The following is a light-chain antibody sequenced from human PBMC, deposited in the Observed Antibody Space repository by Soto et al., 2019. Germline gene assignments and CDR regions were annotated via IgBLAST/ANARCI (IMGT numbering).Light chain of an antibody. Sequence: EIVMTQSPATLSVSPGERATLSCRASRSVSSNLAWYQQKPGQAPRLLMYGASTRATGIPARFSGSGSGTEFTLTISSLQSEDFAVYYCQQRSNWPLITFGQGTRLEIK. V-gene: IGKV3-15*01. CDR3: QQRSNWPLIT. CDR2: GAS. CDR1: RSVSSN. J-gene: IGKJ5*01.